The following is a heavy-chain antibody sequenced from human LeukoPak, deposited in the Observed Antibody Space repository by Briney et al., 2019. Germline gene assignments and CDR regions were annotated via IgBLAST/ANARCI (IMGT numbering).Heavy chain of an antibody. CDR1: GFTFSSYA. V-gene: IGHV3-30-3*01. CDR3: ARALRRGDHAKGY. Sequence: PGGSLRLSCAASGFTFSSYAMHWVRQAPGKGLEWVAVISYDGSNKYYADSVKGRFTISRDNSKNTLHLQMNSLRAEDTAVYYCARALRRGDHAKGYWGQGTLVTVSS. CDR2: ISYDGSNK. J-gene: IGHJ4*02. D-gene: IGHD2-21*02.